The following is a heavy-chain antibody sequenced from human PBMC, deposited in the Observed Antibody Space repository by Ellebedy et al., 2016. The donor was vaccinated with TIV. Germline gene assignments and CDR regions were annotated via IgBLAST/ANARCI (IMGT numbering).Heavy chain of an antibody. Sequence: GESLKISCAASGFTFSRYDMHWVRQSTRKGLEWVASIDNAGDTYYPGSVKGRFTISRDNAKNPLYLQMNSLRAEDTALYYCTNEVAGILTGQAGAFDIWGQGTMVTVSS. CDR2: IDNAGDT. D-gene: IGHD3-9*01. V-gene: IGHV3-13*01. J-gene: IGHJ3*02. CDR3: TNEVAGILTGQAGAFDI. CDR1: GFTFSRYD.